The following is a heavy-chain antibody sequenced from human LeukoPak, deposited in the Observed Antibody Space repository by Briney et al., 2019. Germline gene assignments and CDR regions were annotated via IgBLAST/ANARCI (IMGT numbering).Heavy chain of an antibody. D-gene: IGHD1-26*01. CDR3: ARGPIGGLRKGFDI. J-gene: IGHJ4*02. CDR2: INTHNGAT. CDR1: GNTFAGYY. Sequence: GSVKVSCKSSGNTFAGYYVHWVRQAPGQGLEWMGWINTHNGATNYAQHLQGRVTMTTDTAVTTAYMDLDGLISDDAAVYFCARGPIGGLRKGFDIWGQGTLVTVSS. V-gene: IGHV1-2*02.